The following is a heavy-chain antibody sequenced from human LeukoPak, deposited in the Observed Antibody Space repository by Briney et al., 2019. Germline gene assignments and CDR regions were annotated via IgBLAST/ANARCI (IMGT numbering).Heavy chain of an antibody. Sequence: GASVKVSCKASGGTFSSFAISWVRQAPGQGLEWLGGIIPIFGTVNYTQRFQGRVTITTDESASTAYMELSSLRSEDTAVHYCTRASVYDFWSGYYVFDIWGQGTMVTVSS. CDR3: TRASVYDFWSGYYVFDI. J-gene: IGHJ3*02. CDR1: GGTFSSFA. D-gene: IGHD3-3*01. CDR2: IIPIFGTV. V-gene: IGHV1-69*05.